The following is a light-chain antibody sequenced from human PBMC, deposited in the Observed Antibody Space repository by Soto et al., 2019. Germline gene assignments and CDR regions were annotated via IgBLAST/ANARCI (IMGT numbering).Light chain of an antibody. V-gene: IGKV3-15*01. CDR1: ETVATN. Sequence: EVVMTQSPATLSVSPGERATLSCRASETVATNLAWYQQKPGQAPRLLISGASTRAAGISDRFRGSGSGTDFTLTISSLQPEDFATYYCQHSYTTPPWTFGQGTKVDIK. CDR3: QHSYTTPPWT. CDR2: GAS. J-gene: IGKJ1*01.